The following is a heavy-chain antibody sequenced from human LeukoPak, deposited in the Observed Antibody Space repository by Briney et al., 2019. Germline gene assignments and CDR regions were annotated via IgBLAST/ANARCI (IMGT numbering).Heavy chain of an antibody. J-gene: IGHJ4*02. D-gene: IGHD6-19*01. V-gene: IGHV1-18*01. CDR3: AISPSIAVAGTMGDD. CDR2: ISAYNGNT. CDR1: GYTFTSYG. Sequence: ASVKVSCKASGYTFTSYGISWVRQAPGQGLEWMGWISAYNGNTNYAQKLQGRVTMTTDTSTSTAYMELRSLRSDDTAVYHCAISPSIAVAGTMGDDWGQGTLVTVSS.